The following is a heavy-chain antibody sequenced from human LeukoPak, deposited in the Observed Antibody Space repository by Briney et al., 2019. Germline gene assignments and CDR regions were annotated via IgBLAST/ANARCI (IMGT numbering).Heavy chain of an antibody. D-gene: IGHD2-8*01. J-gene: IGHJ4*02. CDR3: ERYPRYCTPTACMAIDY. V-gene: IGHV1-18*01. Sequence: ASVKVSCKASGYTFTNYAITWVRQAPGQGLWWMGWITTNNGVTDYPQKLQGRVTMTTDTSTSTAYMDLRSLRSDATAVYFCERYPRYCTPTACMAIDYWGQGTLVTVSS. CDR1: GYTFTNYA. CDR2: ITTNNGVT.